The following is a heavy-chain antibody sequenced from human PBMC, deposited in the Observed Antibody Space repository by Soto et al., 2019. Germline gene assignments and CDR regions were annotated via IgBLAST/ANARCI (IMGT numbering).Heavy chain of an antibody. CDR1: GFTFSSTG. Sequence: PWGSLRLSCAASGFTFSSTGMHWFAQAPGKGLEWVAVISYDGSNKYYADSVKGRFTISRDNSKNALYLQMNSLRAEDTAVYYCAKDSSSSPFDYWGQGTLVTVSS. CDR2: ISYDGSNK. D-gene: IGHD6-6*01. J-gene: IGHJ4*02. V-gene: IGHV3-30*18. CDR3: AKDSSSSPFDY.